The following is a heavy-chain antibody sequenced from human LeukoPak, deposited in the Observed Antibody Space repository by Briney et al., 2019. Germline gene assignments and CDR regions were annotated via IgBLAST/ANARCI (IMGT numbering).Heavy chain of an antibody. CDR2: IYTSGST. Sequence: PSETLSLTCTVSGGSISSGSYYWSWIRQPAGKGLEWIGRIYTSGSTNYNPSLKSRVTISVDTSKNQFSLKLSSVTAADTAVYYCASLIVVVRRDQRDAFDIWGQGTMVTVSS. D-gene: IGHD2-15*01. J-gene: IGHJ3*02. CDR1: GGSISSGSYY. CDR3: ASLIVVVRRDQRDAFDI. V-gene: IGHV4-61*02.